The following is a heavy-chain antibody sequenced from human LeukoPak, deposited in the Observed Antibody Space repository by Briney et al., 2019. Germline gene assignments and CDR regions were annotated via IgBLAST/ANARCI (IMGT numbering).Heavy chain of an antibody. CDR3: ARSKYSSSREREPFDY. CDR1: GYTFTSYY. CDR2: INPNSGGT. D-gene: IGHD6-6*01. Sequence: GASVKVSCKASGYTFTSYYMHWVRQAPGQGLEWMGWINPNSGGTNYAQKFQGRVTMTRDTSISTAYMELSRLRSDDTAVYYCARSKYSSSREREPFDYWGQGTLVTVSS. V-gene: IGHV1-2*02. J-gene: IGHJ4*02.